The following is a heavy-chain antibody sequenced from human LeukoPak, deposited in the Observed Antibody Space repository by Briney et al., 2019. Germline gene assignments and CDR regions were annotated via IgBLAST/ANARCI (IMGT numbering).Heavy chain of an antibody. CDR3: ARATTVEMATGDAFDI. V-gene: IGHV1-46*01. Sequence: ASVKVSCKASGYTFTSYYMHWVRQAPGQGLEWMGIINPSGGSTSYAQKFQGRVTITRDTSTSTVYMELSSLRSEDTAVYYCARATTVEMATGDAFDIWGQGTMVTVSS. CDR2: INPSGGST. CDR1: GYTFTSYY. D-gene: IGHD5-24*01. J-gene: IGHJ3*02.